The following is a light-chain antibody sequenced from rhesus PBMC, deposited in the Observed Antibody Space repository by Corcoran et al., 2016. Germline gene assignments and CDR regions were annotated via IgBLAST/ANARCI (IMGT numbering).Light chain of an antibody. CDR3: QQYNNSPPS. V-gene: IGKV1-66*01. CDR2: SGS. Sequence: DIHMTQSPSSLSAFVGDRVTITCRASQGINNYLSWYQQKPGKAPKVLIFSGSNLQKGVPSRFSVTRSGTDYSLTISSLQPEDIGTYYWQQYNNSPPSFGGGTKVELK. J-gene: IGKJ4*01. CDR1: QGINNY.